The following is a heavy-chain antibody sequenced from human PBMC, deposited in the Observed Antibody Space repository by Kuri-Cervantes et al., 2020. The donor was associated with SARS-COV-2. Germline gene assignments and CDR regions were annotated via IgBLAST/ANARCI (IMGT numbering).Heavy chain of an antibody. CDR2: MKRDGSEK. V-gene: IGHV3-7*01. J-gene: IGHJ5*02. Sequence: GGSLRLSCAASGFTFSSDWMTWVRKAPGKGLEWVASMKRDGSEKYYVDSVKGRFTISRDSAKNSLDLQMNSLRPDDTAVYYCAGGYSSGWPDHWGQGTLVTVSS. CDR1: GFTFSSDW. CDR3: AGGYSSGWPDH. D-gene: IGHD6-19*01.